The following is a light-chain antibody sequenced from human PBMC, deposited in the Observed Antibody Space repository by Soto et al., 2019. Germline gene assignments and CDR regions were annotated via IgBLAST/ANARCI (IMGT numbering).Light chain of an antibody. CDR2: GAS. CDR1: QTVSSAY. V-gene: IGKV3-20*01. Sequence: EVVLTQSPGTLSLSPGERATLSCRASQTVSSAYLAWYQQRPGQTPTLLIFGASNRATAIPDRFRGSGSVTDFSFPISRLVPEDFAMYYCHHYGGAPRVTFGPGPKVDI. J-gene: IGKJ3*01. CDR3: HHYGGAPRVT.